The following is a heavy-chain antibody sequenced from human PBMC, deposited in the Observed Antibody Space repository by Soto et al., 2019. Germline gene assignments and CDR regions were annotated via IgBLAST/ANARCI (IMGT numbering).Heavy chain of an antibody. D-gene: IGHD4-17*01. CDR3: ARGRNFGAVPTNYYYYMDV. J-gene: IGHJ6*03. Sequence: EVQLVESGGGLVQPGGSLRLSCAASGFTFSSYWMSWVRQAPGKGLEWVANIKQDGSEKYYVDSVKGRFTISRDNVKNSLYLQVNSRRAEDTAVYYCARGRNFGAVPTNYYYYMDVWGKGTTVTVSS. CDR1: GFTFSSYW. CDR2: IKQDGSEK. V-gene: IGHV3-7*01.